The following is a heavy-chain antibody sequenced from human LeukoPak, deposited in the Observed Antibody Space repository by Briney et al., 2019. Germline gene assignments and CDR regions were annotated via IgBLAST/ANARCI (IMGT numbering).Heavy chain of an antibody. CDR2: IYSGGTT. CDR1: GFIVSSTY. D-gene: IGHD3/OR15-3a*01. J-gene: IGHJ4*02. Sequence: GGSLRLSCAASGFIVSSTYMSWVRQPPGKGLEWVSVIYSGGTTNYADSVKGRFTISRDNSEHTLYLQMNSLRAEDTAVYYCARMDSGYYIDFWGQGTLVTVSS. V-gene: IGHV3-53*01. CDR3: ARMDSGYYIDF.